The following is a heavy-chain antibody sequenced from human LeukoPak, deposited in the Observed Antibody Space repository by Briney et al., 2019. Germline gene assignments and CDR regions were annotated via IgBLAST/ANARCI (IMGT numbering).Heavy chain of an antibody. CDR2: ISGSGGST. CDR1: GFTFSSYA. CDR3: AKAWRPIAAAGIPGDY. V-gene: IGHV3-23*01. J-gene: IGHJ4*02. D-gene: IGHD6-13*01. Sequence: WGSLRLSCAASGFTFSSYAMSWVRQAPGKGLEWVSAISGSGGSTYYADSVKGRFTISRDNSKNTLYLQMNSLRAEDTAVYYCAKAWRPIAAAGIPGDYWGQGTLVTVSS.